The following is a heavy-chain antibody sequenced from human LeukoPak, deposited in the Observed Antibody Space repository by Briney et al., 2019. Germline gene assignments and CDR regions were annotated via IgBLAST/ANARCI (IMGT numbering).Heavy chain of an antibody. CDR3: ARLFDYGDYRAEPY. J-gene: IGHJ4*02. D-gene: IGHD4-17*01. CDR2: ISTSSNYI. V-gene: IGHV3-21*01. Sequence: GGSLTLLCAASGFTFKSYTMMWLRQAPGKGLEWVSSISTSSNYIYYADSVKGRFTISRDNAKNALYLQMNSLRAEDTAVYYCARLFDYGDYRAEPYWGQGTLVTVSS. CDR1: GFTFKSYT.